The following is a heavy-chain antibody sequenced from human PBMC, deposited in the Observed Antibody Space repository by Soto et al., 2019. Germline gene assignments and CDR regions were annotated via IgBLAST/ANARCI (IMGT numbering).Heavy chain of an antibody. CDR1: GFTFSSYW. CDR2: IKQDGSEK. V-gene: IGHV3-7*01. J-gene: IGHJ4*02. CDR3: ARENLWGSLDY. D-gene: IGHD7-27*01. Sequence: GGSLSLSCAASGFTFSSYWRSWVRQAPGKGLEWVANIKQDGSEKYYVDSVKGRFTISRDNAKNSLYLQMNSLRAEDTAVYYCARENLWGSLDYWGQGTLVTVSS.